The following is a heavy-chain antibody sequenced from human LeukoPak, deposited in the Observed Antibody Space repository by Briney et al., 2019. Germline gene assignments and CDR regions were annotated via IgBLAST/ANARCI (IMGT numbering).Heavy chain of an antibody. Sequence: SETLSLTCAVYGGSFSGYYWSWIRQPPGKGLEWIGEINHSGSTNYNPSLKSRVTISVDTSKNQFSLKLSSVTAADTAVYYCARDLGSYYYDSSGYYPRVDAFDIWGQGTMVTVSS. CDR1: GGSFSGYY. D-gene: IGHD3-22*01. CDR2: INHSGST. J-gene: IGHJ3*02. CDR3: ARDLGSYYYDSSGYYPRVDAFDI. V-gene: IGHV4-34*01.